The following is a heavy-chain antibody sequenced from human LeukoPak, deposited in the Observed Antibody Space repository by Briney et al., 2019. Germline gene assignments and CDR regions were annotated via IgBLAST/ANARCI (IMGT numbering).Heavy chain of an antibody. Sequence: SETLSLTCTVSGGSISSGGYYWSWIRQPPGKGLEWIGYIYHSGSTYYNPSLKSRVTISVDRSKNQFSLKLSSVTAADTAVYYCAAELDGDYLLWGQGTLVTVSS. CDR2: IYHSGST. D-gene: IGHD4-17*01. CDR1: GGSISSGGYY. V-gene: IGHV4-30-2*01. CDR3: AAELDGDYLL. J-gene: IGHJ4*02.